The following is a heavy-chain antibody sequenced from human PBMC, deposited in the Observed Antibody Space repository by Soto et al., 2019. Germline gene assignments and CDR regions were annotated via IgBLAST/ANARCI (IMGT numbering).Heavy chain of an antibody. CDR1: GYTFTGYY. Sequence: ASVKVSCKASGYTFTGYYMHWVRQAPGQGLEWMGWINPNSGGTNYAQKFQGWVTMTRDTSISTAYMELSRLRSDDTAVYYCARGIWYSSGWHFDYWGQGTLVTVSS. V-gene: IGHV1-2*04. CDR2: INPNSGGT. D-gene: IGHD6-19*01. J-gene: IGHJ4*02. CDR3: ARGIWYSSGWHFDY.